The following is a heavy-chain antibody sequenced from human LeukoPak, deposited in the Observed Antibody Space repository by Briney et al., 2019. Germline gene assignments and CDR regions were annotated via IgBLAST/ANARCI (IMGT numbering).Heavy chain of an antibody. Sequence: GGSLRLSCAASGFTFDEFDMTWVRHAPAKGLEWVCGTNWNGGKTGHVDSVEGRFTISRDNAKNTLYLQMNSLRADDTALYYCARATTEGFDYWGQGSLVTVSS. CDR3: ARATTEGFDY. D-gene: IGHD1-14*01. V-gene: IGHV3-20*04. CDR2: TNWNGGKT. J-gene: IGHJ4*02. CDR1: GFTFDEFD.